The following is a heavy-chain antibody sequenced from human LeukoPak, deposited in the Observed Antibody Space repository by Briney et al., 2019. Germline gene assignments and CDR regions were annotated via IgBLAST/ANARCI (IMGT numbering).Heavy chain of an antibody. D-gene: IGHD1-26*01. CDR2: VHDTGST. CDR3: ARGSTDVYWYLDV. CDR1: VSSVSTFY. V-gene: IGHV4-59*02. J-gene: IGHJ2*01. Sequence: SETLSLTCIVSVSSVSTFYWSWLRQSPGTGLEWIGFVHDTGSTAYNPSLKSRVTISLETSKNQLSLMLTSVTAADTAMYYCARGSTDVYWYLDVWGRGTLVTVSS.